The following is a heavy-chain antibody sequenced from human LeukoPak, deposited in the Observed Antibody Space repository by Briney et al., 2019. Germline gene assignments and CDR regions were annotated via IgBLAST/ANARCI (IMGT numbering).Heavy chain of an antibody. J-gene: IGHJ5*02. CDR1: GYTFTSYD. D-gene: IGHD3-9*01. CDR3: ARAPAYYDILTGYYPNWFDP. V-gene: IGHV1-8*03. CDR2: INPNSGNK. Sequence: ASVKVSCKASGYTFTSYDINWVRQATGQGLEWMGWINPNSGNKGYAQKFQGTVTITRNTSISTAYMELSSLRSEDTAVYYCARAPAYYDILTGYYPNWFDPWGQGTLVTVSS.